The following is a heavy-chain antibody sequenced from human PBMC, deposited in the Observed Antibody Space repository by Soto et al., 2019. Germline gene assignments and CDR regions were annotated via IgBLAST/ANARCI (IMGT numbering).Heavy chain of an antibody. CDR2: INPNSGGT. CDR3: ARGLGYSSGWYYFDY. CDR1: GFTFTSSA. Sequence: ASVKVSCKASGFTFTSSAVHWVRQAPGQGLEWMGWINPNSGGTNYAQKFQGWVTMTRDTSISTAYMERSRLRSDDTAVYYCARGLGYSSGWYYFDYWGQGTLVTVSS. V-gene: IGHV1-2*04. J-gene: IGHJ4*02. D-gene: IGHD6-19*01.